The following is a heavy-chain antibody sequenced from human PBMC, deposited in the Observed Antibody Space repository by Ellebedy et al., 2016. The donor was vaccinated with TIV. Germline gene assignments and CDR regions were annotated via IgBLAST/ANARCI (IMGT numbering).Heavy chain of an antibody. Sequence: GGSLRLXCAASGFTFSSYAMHWVRQAPGKGLEWVAVISYDGSNKYYADSVKGRFTISRDNSKNTLYLQMNSLRAEDTAVYYCAREKGYYDSSGYYYFDYWGQGTLVTVSS. D-gene: IGHD3-22*01. CDR2: ISYDGSNK. CDR1: GFTFSSYA. J-gene: IGHJ4*02. V-gene: IGHV3-30-3*01. CDR3: AREKGYYDSSGYYYFDY.